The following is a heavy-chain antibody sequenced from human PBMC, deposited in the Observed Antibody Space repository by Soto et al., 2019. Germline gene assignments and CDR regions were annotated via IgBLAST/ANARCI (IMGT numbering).Heavy chain of an antibody. J-gene: IGHJ6*02. Sequence: ASVKVSCKASGYSFTSLDINWVRQTAGQGLEWMGWIYPYNGNTNYAQKFQGRVTMTTGTSTSTAYMDLTSLRSDDTAIYYCAREFGITGGRSYGMDVWGQGTTVTVSS. D-gene: IGHD1-20*01. CDR1: GYSFTSLD. CDR3: AREFGITGGRSYGMDV. V-gene: IGHV1-18*01. CDR2: IYPYNGNT.